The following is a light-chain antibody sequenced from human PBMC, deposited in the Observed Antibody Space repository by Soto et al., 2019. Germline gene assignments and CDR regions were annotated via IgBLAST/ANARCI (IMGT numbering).Light chain of an antibody. CDR3: CSYAGSYSVV. J-gene: IGLJ2*01. V-gene: IGLV2-11*01. CDR1: SSDVGGYNY. CDR2: DVS. Sequence: QSVLTQPRSVSGSPGQSVTISCTGTSSDVGGYNYVSWYQQHPGKAPKLMIYDVSKRPSGVPDRFSGSKSGNTASLTISGLQAEDEADYYCCSYAGSYSVVFGGATKVTVL.